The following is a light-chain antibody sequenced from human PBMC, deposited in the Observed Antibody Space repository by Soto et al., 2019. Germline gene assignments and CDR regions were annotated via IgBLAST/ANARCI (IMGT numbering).Light chain of an antibody. V-gene: IGLV3-1*01. Sequence: SYELTQPPSVSVSPGQTASMTCSGDKLGGKYVCWYQQKPGQSPVLXIXDDSKRPSGIPEXFXGXXSGXTXTLTISGTQAMDEADYYCQAWDSSVVFGGGTKLTVL. CDR1: KLGGKY. J-gene: IGLJ2*01. CDR3: QAWDSSVV. CDR2: DDS.